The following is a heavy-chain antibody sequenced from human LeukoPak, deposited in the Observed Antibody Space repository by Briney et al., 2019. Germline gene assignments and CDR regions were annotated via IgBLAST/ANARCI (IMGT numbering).Heavy chain of an antibody. CDR3: AKVSDSSSPPAPTYYYYMDV. CDR1: GFTFSSYA. Sequence: PGGSLRLSCAASGFTFSSYAMSWVRQAPGKGLEWVSAISGSGGSTYYADSVKGRFTISRDNSKNTLYLQMNSLRAEDTAVYYCAKVSDSSSPPAPTYYYYMDVWGKGTTVTVSS. J-gene: IGHJ6*03. CDR2: ISGSGGST. V-gene: IGHV3-23*01. D-gene: IGHD6-6*01.